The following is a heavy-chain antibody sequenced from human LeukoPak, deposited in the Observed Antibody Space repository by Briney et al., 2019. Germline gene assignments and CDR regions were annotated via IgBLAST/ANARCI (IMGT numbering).Heavy chain of an antibody. D-gene: IGHD2-15*01. Sequence: PSETLSPTCAVYGGSFSGYYWSWIRQPPGKGLEWIGEINHSGSTNYNPSLKSRVTISVDTSKNQFSLKLSSVTAADTAVYYCARVYCSGGSCYPNLHDYWGQGTLVTVSS. V-gene: IGHV4-34*01. J-gene: IGHJ4*02. CDR1: GGSFSGYY. CDR2: INHSGST. CDR3: ARVYCSGGSCYPNLHDY.